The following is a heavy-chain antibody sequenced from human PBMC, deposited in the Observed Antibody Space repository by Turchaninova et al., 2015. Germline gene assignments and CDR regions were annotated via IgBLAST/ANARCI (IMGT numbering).Heavy chain of an antibody. J-gene: IGHJ4*02. CDR1: GDSISSPGYY. D-gene: IGHD1-1*01. CDR2: LYPPSGNS. V-gene: IGHV4-30-4*01. Sequence: QVQLHESGPGLVKPSQTLSLTCSVSGDSISSPGYYWTWIRQRPGQTLEWIGYLYPPSGNSYYTLSLTRRLTISLEPLHNQMSLTFNSVTAADTAIYYCAREMRYGTDPGYYYDHWGQGTLVSVSS. CDR3: AREMRYGTDPGYYYDH.